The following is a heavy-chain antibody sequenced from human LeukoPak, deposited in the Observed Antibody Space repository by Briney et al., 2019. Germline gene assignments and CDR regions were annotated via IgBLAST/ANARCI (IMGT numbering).Heavy chain of an antibody. V-gene: IGHV4-4*07. D-gene: IGHD2-15*01. CDR1: SGPISTYY. Sequence: SETLSLTCTVSSGPISTYYWSWIRQAAGKGLEWIGRIYTSGSTNFNPSLKSRVTMSLDTPKNQFSLKLTSVTAADTAVYYCARGLGFCSGGTCYDAFDIWGQGTMVIVSS. CDR2: IYTSGST. CDR3: ARGLGFCSGGTCYDAFDI. J-gene: IGHJ3*02.